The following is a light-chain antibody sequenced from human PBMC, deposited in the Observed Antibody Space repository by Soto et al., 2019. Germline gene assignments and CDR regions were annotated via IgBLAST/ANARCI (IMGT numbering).Light chain of an antibody. CDR3: QQYYKWPQWT. J-gene: IGKJ1*01. Sequence: EIVLTQSPATLSLSPGERATLSCRASQSVSSILAWYQQKPGQAPRLLIFGASTRATGTPARFRGSGSGTEFTLTITSLQSEDFAVYYCQQYYKWPQWTIGQGTKVDI. CDR1: QSVSSI. V-gene: IGKV3-15*01. CDR2: GAS.